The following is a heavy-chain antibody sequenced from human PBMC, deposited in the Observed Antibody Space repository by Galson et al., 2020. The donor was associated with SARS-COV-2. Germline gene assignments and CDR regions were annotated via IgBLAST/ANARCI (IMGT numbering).Heavy chain of an antibody. CDR2: IYHNGET. CDR1: GDSVTNYF. CDR3: ARGSLGWFDP. J-gene: IGHJ5*02. V-gene: IGHV4-59*02. Sequence: ASETLSLTCTVSGDSVTNYFWSWIRQSPGKGLEWIGHIYHNGETNYNPSLRSRVTMSVDTSRNQFSLRLNSVTAADTAVYYCARGSLGWFDPWGQGSLVTVSS.